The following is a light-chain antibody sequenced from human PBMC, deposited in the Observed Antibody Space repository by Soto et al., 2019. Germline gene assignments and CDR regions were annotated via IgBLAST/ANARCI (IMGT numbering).Light chain of an antibody. Sequence: EVVMTQSPATLSVSPGERATLFCRASQSVSTNLAWYQQKAGQAPRVLIYGASTRATGIPARISGSGSGTEFTLTIGSLQSDDFALYYCQQYNRWPYTFGQGTKLEIK. V-gene: IGKV3-15*01. CDR1: QSVSTN. CDR3: QQYNRWPYT. CDR2: GAS. J-gene: IGKJ2*01.